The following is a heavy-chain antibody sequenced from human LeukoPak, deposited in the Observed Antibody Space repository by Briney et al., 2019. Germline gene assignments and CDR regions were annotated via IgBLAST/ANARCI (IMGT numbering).Heavy chain of an antibody. V-gene: IGHV3-23*01. CDR1: GFTFSSYG. CDR2: ISGSGGST. CDR3: ATYRPVILPFES. Sequence: GGSLRLSCAASGFTFSSYGMSWVRQAPGKGLEWVPAISGSGGSTYYADSVKGRFTISRDNSKNTLYLQMNSLRAEDTAVYYCATYRPVILPFESWGQGTLVTVSS. J-gene: IGHJ4*02. D-gene: IGHD4-11*01.